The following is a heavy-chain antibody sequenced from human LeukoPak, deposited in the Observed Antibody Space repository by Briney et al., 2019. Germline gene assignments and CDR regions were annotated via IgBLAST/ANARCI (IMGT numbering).Heavy chain of an antibody. CDR1: GGSFSGYY. D-gene: IGHD6-13*01. V-gene: IGHV4-34*01. Sequence: SETLSLTCAVYGGSFSGYYWSWIRQPPGKGLEWIGEINHSGSSNYNPSLKSRVTISVDTSKNQFSLKLSSVTAADTAVYYCARNVGAAAIDYWGQGTLVTVSS. CDR2: INHSGSS. J-gene: IGHJ4*02. CDR3: ARNVGAAAIDY.